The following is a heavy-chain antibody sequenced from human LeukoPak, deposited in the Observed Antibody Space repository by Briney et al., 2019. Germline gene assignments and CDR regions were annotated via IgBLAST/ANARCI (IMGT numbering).Heavy chain of an antibody. V-gene: IGHV3-7*01. CDR3: ARGRRHLDNSAYYYDLGPRNYNWFDP. CDR2: IKQDGSEK. Sequence: GGSLRLSCAASGFTFSSYWMSWVRQAPGKGLEWVANIKQDGSEKYYVDSVKGRFTISRDNAKNSLYLQMNSLRAEDTAVYYCARGRRHLDNSAYYYDLGPRNYNWFDPWGQGTLVTVSS. J-gene: IGHJ5*02. D-gene: IGHD3-22*01. CDR1: GFTFSSYW.